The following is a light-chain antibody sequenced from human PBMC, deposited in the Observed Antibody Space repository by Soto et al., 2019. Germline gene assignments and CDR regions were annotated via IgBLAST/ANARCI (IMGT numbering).Light chain of an antibody. CDR1: QSISSW. Sequence: DIQMTQSPSTLSASVGDRVTITCRASQSISSWLAWYQQKPGKAPKLLIYKASSLESGVPSRFSGSGSGTDFTLTISSLQPDDFPTYYCQQYNSSWTFGQGTKVEIK. CDR3: QQYNSSWT. V-gene: IGKV1-5*03. CDR2: KAS. J-gene: IGKJ1*01.